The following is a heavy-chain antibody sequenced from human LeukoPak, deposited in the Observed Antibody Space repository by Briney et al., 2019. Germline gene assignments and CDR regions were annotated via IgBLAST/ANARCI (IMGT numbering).Heavy chain of an antibody. CDR3: ARGQAYYYYGMDV. CDR1: GGSISSSSYY. J-gene: IGHJ6*02. V-gene: IGHV4-39*07. Sequence: SETLSLTCTVSGGSISSSSYYWGWIRQPPGKGLEWIGEINHSGSTNYNPSLKSRVTISVDTSKNQFSLKLSSVTAADTAVYYCARGQAYYYYGMDVWGQGTTVTVSS. CDR2: INHSGST.